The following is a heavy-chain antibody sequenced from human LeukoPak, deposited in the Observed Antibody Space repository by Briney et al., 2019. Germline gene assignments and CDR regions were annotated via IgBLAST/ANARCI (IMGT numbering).Heavy chain of an antibody. CDR1: GFTFSSYV. CDR2: IRYDGTNR. J-gene: IGHJ3*02. D-gene: IGHD1-26*01. Sequence: PGGSLRLSCAASGFTFSSYVMHWVRQAPGEGLEWVAFIRYDGTNRYYADSVKGRFTISRDNSKNTLYLQMNSLRAEDTAVYYCAKSTIVGATVDAFDIWGQGTMVTVSS. CDR3: AKSTIVGATVDAFDI. V-gene: IGHV3-30*02.